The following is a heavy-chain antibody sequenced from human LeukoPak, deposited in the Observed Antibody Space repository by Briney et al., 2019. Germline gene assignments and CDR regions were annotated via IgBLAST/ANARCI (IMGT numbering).Heavy chain of an antibody. V-gene: IGHV4-61*02. CDR3: ARGTSYGDYDPTFHDY. J-gene: IGHJ4*02. D-gene: IGHD4-17*01. Sequence: SETLSLTCTVSGGSISSGSYYWSWIRQPAGKGLEWIGRIYTSGSTNYNPSLKSRVTISVDTSKNQFSLKLSSVTAADTAVYYCARGTSYGDYDPTFHDYWGQGTLVTVSS. CDR1: GGSISSGSYY. CDR2: IYTSGST.